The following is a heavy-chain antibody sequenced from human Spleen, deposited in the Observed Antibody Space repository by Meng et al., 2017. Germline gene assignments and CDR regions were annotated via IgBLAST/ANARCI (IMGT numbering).Heavy chain of an antibody. Sequence: QGALVQFGGEVKKPGASVRVSCRASGYNFPDYYIHWVRRAPGQGLEWMGRINPKSGDTHYAQKFQARVTMTGDTSISTAYMELSSLRSEDTAVYYCARGFSHYGSGSLDYWGQGTLVTVSS. CDR1: GYNFPDYY. J-gene: IGHJ4*02. CDR3: ARGFSHYGSGSLDY. V-gene: IGHV1-2*06. D-gene: IGHD3-10*01. CDR2: INPKSGDT.